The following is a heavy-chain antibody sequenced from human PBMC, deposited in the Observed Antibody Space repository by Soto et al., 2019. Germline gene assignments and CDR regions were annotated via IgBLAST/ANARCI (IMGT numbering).Heavy chain of an antibody. CDR1: GYTFTSYG. D-gene: IGHD2-15*01. CDR2: ISAYNGNT. Sequence: ASVKVSCKASGYTFTSYGISWVRQAPGQGLEWMGWISAYNGNTNYAQKLQGRVTMTTDTSTSTAYMELRSLRSDDTAVYYCARDVVVVAAMDYYYYYMDVWGKGTTVTVSS. V-gene: IGHV1-18*01. CDR3: ARDVVVVAAMDYYYYYMDV. J-gene: IGHJ6*03.